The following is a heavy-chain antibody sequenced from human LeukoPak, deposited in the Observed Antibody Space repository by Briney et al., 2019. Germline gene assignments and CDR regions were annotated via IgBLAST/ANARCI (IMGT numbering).Heavy chain of an antibody. CDR3: AKEVKSTVTTAMDV. J-gene: IGHJ6*03. CDR2: IRYDGSNK. CDR1: GFTFSSYG. V-gene: IGHV3-30*02. Sequence: PGGSLRLSCAASGFTFSSYGMHWVRQAPGKGLEWMAFIRYDGSNKYYADSVKGRFTISRDNSKNTLYLQMNSLRAEDTAVYYCAKEVKSTVTTAMDVWGKGTTVTISS. D-gene: IGHD4-17*01.